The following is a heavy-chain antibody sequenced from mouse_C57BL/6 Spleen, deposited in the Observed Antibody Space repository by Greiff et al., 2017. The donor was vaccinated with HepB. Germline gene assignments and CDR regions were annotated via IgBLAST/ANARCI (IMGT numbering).Heavy chain of an antibody. CDR3: ARWGITTVVAMDY. J-gene: IGHJ4*01. CDR2: INPGSGGT. D-gene: IGHD1-1*01. V-gene: IGHV1-54*01. CDR1: GYAFTNYL. Sequence: VQLQQSGAELVRPGTSVKVSCKASGYAFTNYLIEWVKQRPGQGLEWIGVINPGSGGTNYNEKFKGKATLTADKSSSTAYMQLSSLTSEDSAVYFCARWGITTVVAMDYWGQGTSVTVSS.